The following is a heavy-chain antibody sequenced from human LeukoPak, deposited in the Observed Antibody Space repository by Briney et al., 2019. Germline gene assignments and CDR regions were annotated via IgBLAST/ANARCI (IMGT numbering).Heavy chain of an antibody. CDR3: ARVGGDIVVVPAAFDY. Sequence: PGGSLRLSCAASGFIFSDYYMSWIRQAPGKGLEWVAVIWYDGSNKYYADSVKGRFTISRDNSKNTLYLQMNSLRAEDTAVYYCARVGGDIVVVPAAFDYWGQGTLVTVSS. CDR2: IWYDGSNK. CDR1: GFIFSDYY. D-gene: IGHD2-2*01. J-gene: IGHJ4*02. V-gene: IGHV3-33*08.